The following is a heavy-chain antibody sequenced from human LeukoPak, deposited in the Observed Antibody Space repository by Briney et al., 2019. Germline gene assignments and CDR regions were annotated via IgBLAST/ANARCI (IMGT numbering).Heavy chain of an antibody. Sequence: GGSLRLSCTASGFTFSSYAMSWVRLAPGKGLEWVASILGSGGGDRTNYADSVQGRFTISRDNSKNTLFLQMYSLRAEDTAVYYCAKEEWLGKMNYFDCWGQGTLVTVSS. CDR2: ILGSGGGDRT. J-gene: IGHJ4*02. D-gene: IGHD3-3*01. V-gene: IGHV3-23*01. CDR1: GFTFSSYA. CDR3: AKEEWLGKMNYFDC.